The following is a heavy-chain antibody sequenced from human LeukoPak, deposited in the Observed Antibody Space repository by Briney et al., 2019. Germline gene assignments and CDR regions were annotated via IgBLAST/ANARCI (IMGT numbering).Heavy chain of an antibody. V-gene: IGHV3-74*01. Sequence: GGSLRLSCATSGFAFSSYWMLWVRQVPGKGLVWVSRISGDGSTTTYADSVKGRFTISRDNTNNILYLQMNSLRAEDTAIYYCARSQFDYWGQGIVVTVTS. J-gene: IGHJ4*02. CDR3: ARSQFDY. CDR1: GFAFSSYW. CDR2: ISGDGSTT.